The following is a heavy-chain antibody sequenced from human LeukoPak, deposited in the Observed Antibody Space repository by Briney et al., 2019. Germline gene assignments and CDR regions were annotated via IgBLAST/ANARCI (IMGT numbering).Heavy chain of an antibody. CDR2: INPNSGGT. D-gene: IGHD3-22*01. V-gene: IGHV1-2*02. Sequence: ASVKVSCKASGYTFTGYYMHWVRQAPGQGLEWMGWINPNSGGTNYAQKFQGRVTVTRDTSISTAYMELSRLRSDDTAVYYCAREENYDSSGYRDFDYWGQGTLVTVSS. J-gene: IGHJ4*02. CDR1: GYTFTGYY. CDR3: AREENYDSSGYRDFDY.